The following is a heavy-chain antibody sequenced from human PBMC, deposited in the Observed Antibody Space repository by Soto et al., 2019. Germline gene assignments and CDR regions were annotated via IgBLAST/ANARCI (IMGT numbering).Heavy chain of an antibody. CDR2: ISSSSSYI. D-gene: IGHD2-2*01. CDR1: GFTLSSYS. J-gene: IGHJ6*02. Sequence: PGGSLRLSCAASGFTLSSYSMNWVRQAPGKGLEWVSSISSSSSYIYYAESVKGRFTISRDNAKNSLYLQMNSLRAEDTVVHYCARDFSVVPAAIWSSRWYYYYGMDVWGQGTTVTVSS. V-gene: IGHV3-21*01. CDR3: ARDFSVVPAAIWSSRWYYYYGMDV.